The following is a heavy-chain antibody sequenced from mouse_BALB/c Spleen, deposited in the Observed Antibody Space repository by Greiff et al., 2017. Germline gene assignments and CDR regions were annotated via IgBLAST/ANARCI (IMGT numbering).Heavy chain of an antibody. CDR2: ISYDGSN. V-gene: IGHV3-6*02. CDR3: AREGSYDWYFDV. D-gene: IGHD1-1*02. J-gene: IGHJ1*01. CDR1: GYSITSGYY. Sequence: ESGPGLVKPSQSLSLTCSVTGYSITSGYYWNWLRQFPGNKLEWMGYISYDGSNNYNPSLKNRISITRDTSKNQFFLKLNSVTTEDTATYYCAREGSYDWYFDVWGAGTTVTVSS.